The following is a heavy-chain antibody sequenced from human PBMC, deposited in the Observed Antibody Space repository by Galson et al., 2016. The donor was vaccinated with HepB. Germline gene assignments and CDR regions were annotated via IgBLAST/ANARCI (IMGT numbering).Heavy chain of an antibody. D-gene: IGHD2-2*01. Sequence: SLRLSCAASGFTFSDYYMSWIRQAPGKGLEWVSYISSTSIYSNYADSVKGRFTIFRDNAKNSLYLQMNSLRDEDTAVYYCAREEGRYASSYFVNDYWGQGALVTVSS. J-gene: IGHJ4*02. CDR2: ISSTSIYS. CDR3: AREEGRYASSYFVNDY. CDR1: GFTFSDYY. V-gene: IGHV3-11*06.